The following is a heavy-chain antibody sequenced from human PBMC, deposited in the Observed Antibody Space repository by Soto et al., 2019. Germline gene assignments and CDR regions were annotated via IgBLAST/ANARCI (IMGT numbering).Heavy chain of an antibody. CDR3: ARDLTPAHAHDQPDYYFDS. V-gene: IGHV3-33*01. CDR1: GFAFRSHG. Sequence: QVQLVESGGGVVQPGTSLRLSCAASGFAFRSHGMHWVRQAPGRGLEWLALIWYDGNKKEYGDDVKGRFTISRDNSKSNLALEMNGLRTDDPAVYYCARDLTPAHAHDQPDYYFDSWGVGTVVTVSS. CDR2: IWYDGNKK. J-gene: IGHJ4*02. D-gene: IGHD1-1*01.